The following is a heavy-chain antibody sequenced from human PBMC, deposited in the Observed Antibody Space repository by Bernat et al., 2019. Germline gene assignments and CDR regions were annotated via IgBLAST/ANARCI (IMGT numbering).Heavy chain of an antibody. CDR3: ARDKNAFDI. V-gene: IGHV3-33*08. CDR2: IWYDGSNK. CDR1: GFTFTSW. Sequence: VQLVESGGGLVQPGGSLGLSCAASGFTFTSWMTWVRQAPGKGLEWVAVIWYDGSNKYYADSVKGRFTISRDNSKNTLYLQMNSLRAEDTAVYYCARDKNAFDIWGQGTMVTVSS. J-gene: IGHJ3*02.